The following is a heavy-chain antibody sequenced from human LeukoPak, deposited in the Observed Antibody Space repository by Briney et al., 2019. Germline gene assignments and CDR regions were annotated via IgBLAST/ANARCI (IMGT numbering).Heavy chain of an antibody. J-gene: IGHJ5*02. CDR3: AREYSNYANWFDP. CDR2: IYYSGST. Sequence: SETLSLACTVSGGSISSYYWSWIRQPPGKGLEWIGYIYYSGSTNYNPSLKSRVTISVDTSKNQFSLKLSSVTAADTAVYYCAREYSNYANWFDPWGQGTLVTVSS. D-gene: IGHD4-11*01. V-gene: IGHV4-59*01. CDR1: GGSISSYY.